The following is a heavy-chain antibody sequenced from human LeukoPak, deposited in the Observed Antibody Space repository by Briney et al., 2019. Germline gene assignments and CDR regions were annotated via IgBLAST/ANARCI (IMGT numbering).Heavy chain of an antibody. Sequence: PGGSLRLSCAASGFTFSSYSMNWVRQAPGKGLEWVSSIRSSTSYIYYADSVKGRFTISRGNSKNTLYLQMNSLRAEDTAVYYCAREGHSGSYPYFDYWGQGTLVTVSS. D-gene: IGHD1-26*01. CDR2: IRSSTSYI. CDR3: AREGHSGSYPYFDY. CDR1: GFTFSSYS. V-gene: IGHV3-21*04. J-gene: IGHJ4*02.